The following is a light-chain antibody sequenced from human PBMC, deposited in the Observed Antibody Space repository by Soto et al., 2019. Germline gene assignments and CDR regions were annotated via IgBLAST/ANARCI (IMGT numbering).Light chain of an antibody. CDR2: GAS. CDR1: QSVSSN. CDR3: QQYNNWPPLT. J-gene: IGKJ4*01. V-gene: IGKV3-15*01. Sequence: EIVMTQSPATLSVSPGERATLSCRASQSVSSNLAWYQQTPGQPPRLLIYGASTRATGIPARLSGSGSGTEFTLTNSSLQSEDFAVDYCQQYNNWPPLTFGGGTKVEIK.